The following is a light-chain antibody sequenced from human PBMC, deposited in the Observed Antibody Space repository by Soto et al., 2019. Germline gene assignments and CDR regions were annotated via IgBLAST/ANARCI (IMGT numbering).Light chain of an antibody. V-gene: IGKV3-20*01. CDR2: RAS. Sequence: EIVLTQSPGTLSLSPGERATLSCRASRSVSSNYLAWYQQRPGQAPRLLSNRASNRATGIPDRFTGSGSGTEFTLTINRLEPADFEVYYCQHYGSSPRTFGQGTKVDIK. J-gene: IGKJ1*01. CDR3: QHYGSSPRT. CDR1: RSVSSNY.